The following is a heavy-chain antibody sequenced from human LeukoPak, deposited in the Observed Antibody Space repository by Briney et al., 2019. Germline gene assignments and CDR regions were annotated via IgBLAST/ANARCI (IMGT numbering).Heavy chain of an antibody. CDR1: GGSFSGYY. Sequence: SETLSLTCAVYGGSFSGYYWSWIRQPPGKGLEWIGEINHSGSTNYNPSLKSRVTISVDTSKNQFSLKLSSVTAADTAVYYCAREDSSGYASWFDPWGQGTLVTVSS. D-gene: IGHD3-22*01. CDR3: AREDSSGYASWFDP. V-gene: IGHV4-34*01. J-gene: IGHJ5*02. CDR2: INHSGST.